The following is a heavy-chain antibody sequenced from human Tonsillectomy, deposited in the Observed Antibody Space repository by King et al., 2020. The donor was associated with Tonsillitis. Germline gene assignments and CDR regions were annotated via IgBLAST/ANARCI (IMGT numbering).Heavy chain of an antibody. CDR2: MSNGGSYI. Sequence: VQLVESGGGLVKPGGSLRLSCAASGFTFSNFSMNWVRQAPGKGLEWVSSMSNGGSYIYYADSVKGRFTISRDNAKNSLYLQMNSLRAEDTAVDYCAREGVTNWYFDLWGRGTLVTVSS. J-gene: IGHJ2*01. V-gene: IGHV3-21*01. D-gene: IGHD2-21*02. CDR1: GFTFSNFS. CDR3: AREGVTNWYFDL.